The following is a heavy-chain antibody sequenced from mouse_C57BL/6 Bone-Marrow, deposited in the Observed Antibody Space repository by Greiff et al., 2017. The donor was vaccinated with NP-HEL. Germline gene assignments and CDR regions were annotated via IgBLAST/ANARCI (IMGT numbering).Heavy chain of an antibody. CDR1: GYSITSGYY. J-gene: IGHJ2*01. CDR2: ISYDGSN. CDR3: ARGIAENYFDY. V-gene: IGHV3-6*01. Sequence: EVKLMESGPGLVKPSQSLSLTCSVTGYSITSGYYWNWIRQFPGNKLEWMGYISYDGSNNYNPSLKNRISITRDTSKNQFFLKLNSVTTEDTATYYCARGIAENYFDYWGQGTTLTVSS.